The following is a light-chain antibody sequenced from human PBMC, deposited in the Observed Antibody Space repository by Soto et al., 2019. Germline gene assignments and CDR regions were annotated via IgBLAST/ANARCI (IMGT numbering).Light chain of an antibody. CDR3: QQYNNWPGWT. J-gene: IGKJ1*01. V-gene: IGKV3-15*01. CDR1: QSVSNN. Sequence: EIVMTQSPATLSVSPGERATLSCRASQSVSNNLAWYQQKPGQAPRLLIYGASTRATAIPARFSGSGSGTEFTLTISSRQSEDFAVYYGQQYNNWPGWTFGQGTKVEIK. CDR2: GAS.